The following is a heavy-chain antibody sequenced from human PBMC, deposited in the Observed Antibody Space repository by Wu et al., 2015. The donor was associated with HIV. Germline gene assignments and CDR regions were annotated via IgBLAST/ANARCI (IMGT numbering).Heavy chain of an antibody. CDR2: IIPITGTT. V-gene: IGHV1-69*05. CDR3: ARVSSNYYDSSGYDY. D-gene: IGHD3-22*01. J-gene: IGHJ4*02. CDR1: GDTLTNYL. Sequence: QVHLVQTGAEMKQPGSSVTVSCRASGDTLTNYLLTWVRQAPGQGLEWMGGIIPITGTTNYAQKFQDRLTIKTDESAATAYMELRSLRSDDTAVYYCARVSSNYYDSSGYDYWGQGTLVTVSS.